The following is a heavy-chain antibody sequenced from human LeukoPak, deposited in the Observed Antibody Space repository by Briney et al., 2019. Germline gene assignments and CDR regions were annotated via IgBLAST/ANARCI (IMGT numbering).Heavy chain of an antibody. D-gene: IGHD2-15*01. V-gene: IGHV4-59*08. J-gene: IGHJ3*02. CDR3: GRPLSRGSDDAFDI. Sequence: SETLSLTCTVSGGSISSDYWSWIRQPPGKGLEWIGYIYYSGSTNYNPPLKSRVTISVDTSKNQFPLKLSSVTAADTAVYYCGRPLSRGSDDAFDIWGQGTMVTVSS. CDR1: GGSISSDY. CDR2: IYYSGST.